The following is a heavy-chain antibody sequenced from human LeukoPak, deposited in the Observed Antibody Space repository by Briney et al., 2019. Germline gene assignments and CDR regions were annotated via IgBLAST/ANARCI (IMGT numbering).Heavy chain of an antibody. CDR3: AGGRYSAAALH. Sequence: GGSLRLSCAASGFIFSNYWMHWVRQAPGKGLMWVSRINSDGSITTYADFVKGRFTISRDNDRNTLYLQMNSLRAEDTAVYYCAGGRYSAAALHWGQGTLVTVSS. D-gene: IGHD6-13*01. J-gene: IGHJ4*02. CDR1: GFIFSNYW. V-gene: IGHV3-74*01. CDR2: INSDGSIT.